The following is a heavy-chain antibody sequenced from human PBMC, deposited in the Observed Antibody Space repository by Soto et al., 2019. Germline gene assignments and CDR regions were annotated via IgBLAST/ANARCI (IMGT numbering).Heavy chain of an antibody. D-gene: IGHD5-18*01. Sequence: KTSETLSLTCTVSGGSISSYYWSWIRQPPGKGLEWIGYIYYSGSTNYNPSLKSRVTISVDTSKNQFSLKLSSVTAADTAVYYCARDLPVAGEYSYGTYYGMDVWGQGTTVTVSS. V-gene: IGHV4-59*01. CDR2: IYYSGST. CDR3: ARDLPVAGEYSYGTYYGMDV. CDR1: GGSISSYY. J-gene: IGHJ6*02.